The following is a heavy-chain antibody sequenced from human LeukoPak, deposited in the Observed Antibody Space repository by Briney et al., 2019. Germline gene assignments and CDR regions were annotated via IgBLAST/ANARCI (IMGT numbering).Heavy chain of an antibody. V-gene: IGHV5-51*01. CDR1: GYSFTSYW. CDR3: ARKPQSPPSPRPSIAVAGTGLLGYFDL. D-gene: IGHD6-19*01. CDR2: IYPGDSDT. Sequence: GESLKISCKGSGYSFTSYWIGWVRQMPGKGLEWMGIIYPGDSDTRYSPSFQGQVTISADKSISTAYLQWSSLKASDTAMYYCARKPQSPPSPRPSIAVAGTGLLGYFDLWGRGTLVTVSS. J-gene: IGHJ2*01.